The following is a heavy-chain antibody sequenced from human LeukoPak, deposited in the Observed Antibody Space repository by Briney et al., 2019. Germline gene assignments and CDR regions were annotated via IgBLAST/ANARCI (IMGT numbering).Heavy chain of an antibody. CDR1: GFTFNDYY. CDR3: ATDGAGFDT. V-gene: IGHV3-11*01. Sequence: GGSLRHSCAASGFTFNDYYMSWIRQAPGKGLEWLSYINIGGTNTHYADSVKGRFTISRDNAKKSLYLEMNNPRAEDTAVYYCATDGAGFDTWGQGVLVTVSS. J-gene: IGHJ5*02. CDR2: INIGGTNT.